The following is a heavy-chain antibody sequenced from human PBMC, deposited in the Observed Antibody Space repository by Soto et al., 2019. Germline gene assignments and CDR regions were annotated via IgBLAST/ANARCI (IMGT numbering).Heavy chain of an antibody. Sequence: TGGSLRLSCVASGFTFSIYGMHWVRQTPGKGLEWVAVISNDGNKKYYVESVEGRFSISRDNSKDTVYLQMNNVRPEDTAKYYCAKDKVPYYDFWSGQRWFDPWGQGTQVTVSS. CDR3: AKDKVPYYDFWSGQRWFDP. CDR2: ISNDGNKK. V-gene: IGHV3-30*18. J-gene: IGHJ5*02. D-gene: IGHD3-3*01. CDR1: GFTFSIYG.